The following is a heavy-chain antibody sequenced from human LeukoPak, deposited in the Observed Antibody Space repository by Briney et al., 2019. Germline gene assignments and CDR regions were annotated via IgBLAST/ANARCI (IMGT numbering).Heavy chain of an antibody. J-gene: IGHJ4*02. V-gene: IGHV4-34*01. D-gene: IGHD3-16*02. CDR2: INHSGST. CDR1: GGSFGGYY. CDR3: ARAWGVWGSYRYPSDY. Sequence: SETLSLTCAVYGGSFGGYYWSWIRQPPGKGLEWIGEINHSGSTNYNPSLKSRVTISVDTSKNQFSLKLSSVTAADTAVYYCARAWGVWGSYRYPSDYWGQGTLVTVSS.